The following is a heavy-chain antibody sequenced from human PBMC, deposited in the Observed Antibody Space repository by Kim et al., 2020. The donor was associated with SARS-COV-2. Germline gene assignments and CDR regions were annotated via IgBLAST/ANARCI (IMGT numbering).Heavy chain of an antibody. J-gene: IGHJ6*02. CDR3: ARAATPAPIYYYYGMDV. V-gene: IGHV1-69*06. CDR1: GGTFSSYA. Sequence: SVKVSCKASGGTFSSYAISWVRQAPGQGLEWMGGIIPIFGTANYAQKFQGRVTITADKSTSTAYMELSSLRSEDTAVYYCARAATPAPIYYYYGMDVWGQGTTVTVS. D-gene: IGHD2-15*01. CDR2: IIPIFGTA.